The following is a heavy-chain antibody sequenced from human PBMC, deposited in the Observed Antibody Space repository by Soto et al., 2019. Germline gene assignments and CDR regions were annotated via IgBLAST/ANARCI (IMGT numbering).Heavy chain of an antibody. D-gene: IGHD6-13*01. J-gene: IGHJ4*02. CDR3: ARTIAAAASDFDY. V-gene: IGHV1-69*02. CDR2: IIPILGIA. Sequence: ASVKVSCKASGGTFSSYTISWVRQAPGQGLEWMGRIIPILGIANYAQKFQGRVTITADKSTSTAYMELSSLRSEDTAVYYCARTIAAAASDFDYWGQGTLVTVSS. CDR1: GGTFSSYT.